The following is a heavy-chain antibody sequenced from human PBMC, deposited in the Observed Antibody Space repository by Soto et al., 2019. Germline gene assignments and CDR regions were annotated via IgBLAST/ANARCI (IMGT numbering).Heavy chain of an antibody. V-gene: IGHV3-11*01. Sequence: GGSLRLSCAASGFTFSDYYMSWIRQAPGKGLEWVSYISSSGSTMYYADSVKGRFTISRDNAKNSLYLQMNSLRAEDTAVYYCARVSQPSHDAFDIWGQGTMVTVSS. CDR3: ARVSQPSHDAFDI. CDR2: ISSSGSTM. J-gene: IGHJ3*02. CDR1: GFTFSDYY. D-gene: IGHD5-18*01.